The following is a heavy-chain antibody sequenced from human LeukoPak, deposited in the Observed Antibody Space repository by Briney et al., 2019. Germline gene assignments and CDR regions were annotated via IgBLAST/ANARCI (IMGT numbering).Heavy chain of an antibody. D-gene: IGHD2-2*01. CDR2: MNPNSGNT. CDR3: ARMFVVVPAATAYYYYYGMDV. Sequence: ASVKVSCKASGYTFTSYDINWVRQATGQGLEWMGWMNPNSGNTGYARKFQGRVTMTRNTSISTAYMELSSLRSEDTAVYYCARMFVVVPAATAYYYYYGMDVWGQGTTVTVSS. J-gene: IGHJ6*02. CDR1: GYTFTSYD. V-gene: IGHV1-8*01.